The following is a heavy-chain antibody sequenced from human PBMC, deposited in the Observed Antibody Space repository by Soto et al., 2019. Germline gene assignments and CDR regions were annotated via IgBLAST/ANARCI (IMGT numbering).Heavy chain of an antibody. Sequence: SETLSLTCTVSGGSISSYYWSWIRQPPGKGLEWIGYIYYSGSTNYNPSLKSRVTISVDTSKNQFSLKLSSVTAADTAVYYCASISQHGSGSYYNVRPGDHYYYYYYMDVWGKGTTVTVSS. V-gene: IGHV4-59*01. CDR2: IYYSGST. CDR1: GGSISSYY. D-gene: IGHD3-10*01. CDR3: ASISQHGSGSYYNVRPGDHYYYYYYMDV. J-gene: IGHJ6*03.